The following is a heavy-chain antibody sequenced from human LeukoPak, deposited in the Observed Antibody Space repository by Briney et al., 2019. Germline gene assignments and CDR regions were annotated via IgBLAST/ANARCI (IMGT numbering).Heavy chain of an antibody. V-gene: IGHV4-59*01. CDR3: AKGRWGLTINNFDI. CDR2: IYYSGTT. CDR1: GGSISSYY. Sequence: SETLSLTCTVSGGSISSYYWNWIRQPPGKGLEWIGYIYYSGTTNYNPSLKSRVSMSVDTSKNQFSLKLSSVTAADTAVYYCAKGRWGLTINNFDIWGQGTMVTVSS. D-gene: IGHD3-9*01. J-gene: IGHJ3*02.